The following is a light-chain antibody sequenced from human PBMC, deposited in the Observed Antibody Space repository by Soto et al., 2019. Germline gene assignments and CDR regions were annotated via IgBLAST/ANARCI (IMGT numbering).Light chain of an antibody. CDR1: PGINNY. CDR3: QKFNSVPT. Sequence: DVQLTQAPSSLSASVGVSVTITCRASPGINNYLAWYQQKPGTVPNLRIYAASTLQSGVQSRFSGSGSGTDFTLTISSLQPEDVATYYCQKFNSVPTFGGGTKVEI. V-gene: IGKV1-27*01. CDR2: AAS. J-gene: IGKJ4*01.